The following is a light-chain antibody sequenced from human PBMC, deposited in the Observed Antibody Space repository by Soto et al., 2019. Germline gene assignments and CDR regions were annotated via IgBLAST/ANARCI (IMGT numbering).Light chain of an antibody. CDR2: EVS. CDR3: CSYAGSSTPYV. V-gene: IGLV2-23*02. J-gene: IGLJ1*01. CDR1: SSDVGSYNL. Sequence: QSALTQPASVSGSPGQSTTLSCTGPSSDVGSYNLVSWYQQHPGKAPKLMIYEVSKRPSGVSNRFSGSKSGNTASLTISGLQAEDEADYYCCSYAGSSTPYVFGTGTKLTVL.